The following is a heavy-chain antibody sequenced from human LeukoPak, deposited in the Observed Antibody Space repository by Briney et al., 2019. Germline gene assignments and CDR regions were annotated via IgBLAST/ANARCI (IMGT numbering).Heavy chain of an antibody. V-gene: IGHV4-4*02. CDR2: IYHSGST. J-gene: IGHJ4*02. CDR1: GGSISSNNW. CDR3: ARDLGSSTPRGY. Sequence: SETLSLTCAVSGGSISSNNWWNWVRPPPGKGLEWIGEIYHSGSTNYNPSLKSRAYIAVDKSNNQLSLRLTSVTAADTAIYYCARDLGSSTPRGYWGQGTLVTVSS. D-gene: IGHD6-13*01.